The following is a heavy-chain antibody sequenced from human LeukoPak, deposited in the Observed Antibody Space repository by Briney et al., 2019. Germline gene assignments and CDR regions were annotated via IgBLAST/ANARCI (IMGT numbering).Heavy chain of an antibody. CDR1: GFTFSDYY. CDR3: AKKISGYDYNYYYGMDV. CDR2: ISSSSSTI. D-gene: IGHD5-12*01. Sequence: GGSLRLSCTASGFTFSDYYMSWIRQAPGKGLECVSYISSSSSTIYYADSVKGRFTISRDNAKNSLYLQMNSLRAEDTAVYYCAKKISGYDYNYYYGMDVWGQGTTVTVSS. J-gene: IGHJ6*02. V-gene: IGHV3-11*01.